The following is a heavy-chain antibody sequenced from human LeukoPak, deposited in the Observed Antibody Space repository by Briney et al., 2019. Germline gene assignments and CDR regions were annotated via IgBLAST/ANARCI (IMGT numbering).Heavy chain of an antibody. CDR3: AKGSSNGRPYYSDF. CDR2: SNGYDT. V-gene: IGHV3-23*01. CDR1: GFTFSTYA. Sequence: PGGSLRLSCAASGFTFSTYAMSWVRHAPGKGLEWVSASNGYDTYYADSVKGRFTISKDNSKNTLYLQMNSLRAEDSAIYYCAKGSSNGRPYYSDFWGPGSLVTVSS. D-gene: IGHD6-25*01. J-gene: IGHJ4*02.